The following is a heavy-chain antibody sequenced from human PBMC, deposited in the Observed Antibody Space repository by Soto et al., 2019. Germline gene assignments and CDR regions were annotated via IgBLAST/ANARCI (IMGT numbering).Heavy chain of an antibody. Sequence: EVQLVESGGGLVKPGGSLRLSCAASGFTFSNAWMNWVRQAPGKGLEWVGRIKSKTDGGTTDYAAPVKGRFSISRDDSKNTLYLQMNSLKTEDTAVYYCTTDQHGDYGSGYYYYGMDVWGQGTTVTVSS. J-gene: IGHJ6*02. CDR3: TTDQHGDYGSGYYYYGMDV. CDR1: GFTFSNAW. CDR2: IKSKTDGGTT. V-gene: IGHV3-15*07. D-gene: IGHD4-17*01.